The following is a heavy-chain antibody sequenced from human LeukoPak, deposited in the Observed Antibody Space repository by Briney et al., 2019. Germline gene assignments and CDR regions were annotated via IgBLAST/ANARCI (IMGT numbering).Heavy chain of an antibody. CDR2: TYYRSKWYN. CDR1: GDSVSSNSAA. CDR3: ARAPVPNLWYYYYGMDV. Sequence: LSQSLSLTCAISGDSVSSNSAAWNWIRQSPSRGLEWLGRTYYRSKWYNDYAVSVKSRITINPDTSKNQFSLQLNSVTPEDTAVYYCARAPVPNLWYYYYGMDVWGQGTTVTVSS. J-gene: IGHJ6*02. V-gene: IGHV6-1*01. D-gene: IGHD3-16*01.